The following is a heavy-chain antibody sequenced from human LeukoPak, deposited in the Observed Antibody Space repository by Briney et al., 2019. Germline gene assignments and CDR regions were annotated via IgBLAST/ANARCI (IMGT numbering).Heavy chain of an antibody. Sequence: ASVTVSCKASGYTFTGYYMHWVRQAPGQGLEWMGWINPNSGGTNYAQKFQGRVTMTRDTSISTAYMELSRLGSDDTAVYYCARGQYSSSWFFYWGQGTLVTVSS. V-gene: IGHV1-2*02. CDR3: ARGQYSSSWFFY. D-gene: IGHD6-13*01. CDR1: GYTFTGYY. J-gene: IGHJ4*02. CDR2: INPNSGGT.